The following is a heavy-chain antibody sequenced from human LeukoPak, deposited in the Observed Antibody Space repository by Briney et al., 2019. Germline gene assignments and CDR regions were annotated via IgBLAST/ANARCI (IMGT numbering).Heavy chain of an antibody. CDR1: GGSISSSSYY. Sequence: SETLSPTCTVSGGSISSSSYYWGWIRQPPGKGLEWIGSIYYSGSTYYNPSLKSRVTISVDTSKNQFSLKLSSVTAADTAVYYCARDLAHITMVPLYYYYGMDVWGQGTTVTVSS. CDR3: ARDLAHITMVPLYYYYGMDV. CDR2: IYYSGST. D-gene: IGHD3-10*01. V-gene: IGHV4-39*07. J-gene: IGHJ6*02.